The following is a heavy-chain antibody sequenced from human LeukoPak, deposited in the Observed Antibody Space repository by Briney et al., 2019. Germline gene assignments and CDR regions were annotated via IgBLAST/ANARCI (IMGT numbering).Heavy chain of an antibody. V-gene: IGHV4-59*01. CDR3: ARVVVAAKSSYYFYN. Sequence: AETLSLTCAVSGGIISSYFWSWIRQAPGKGLEWIGHIYYSVITNYNPSLKSRVSISVDTSKNQFSLKMSSVTAADTAVYYCARVVVAAKSSYYFYNWGPGTLVTVSS. CDR2: IYYSVIT. D-gene: IGHD2-15*01. J-gene: IGHJ4*02. CDR1: GGIISSYF.